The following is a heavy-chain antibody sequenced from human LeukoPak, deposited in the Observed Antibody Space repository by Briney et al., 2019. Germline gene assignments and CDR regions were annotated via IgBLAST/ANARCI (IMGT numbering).Heavy chain of an antibody. V-gene: IGHV4-59*08. J-gene: IGHJ4*02. CDR1: GGSISNYF. CDR2: IYHSDST. Sequence: SETLSLTCTVSGGSISNYFWSWIRQPPGKGLECIGYIYHSDSTNYNPSLKSRVTVSVDTSKNHFSLKLSSVTAADTAVYYCARQISRSGRFNYYFDYWGQGTLVTVSS. D-gene: IGHD3-10*01. CDR3: ARQISRSGRFNYYFDY.